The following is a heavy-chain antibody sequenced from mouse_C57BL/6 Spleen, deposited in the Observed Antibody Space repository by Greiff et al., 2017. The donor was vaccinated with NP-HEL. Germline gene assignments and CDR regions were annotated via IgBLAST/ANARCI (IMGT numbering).Heavy chain of an antibody. CDR3: ARSRNTTVVAPFDY. D-gene: IGHD1-1*01. Sequence: VQLQQSGPELVKPGASVKIPCKASGYTFTDYNMDWVKQSHGKSLEWIGDINPNNGGTIYNQKFKGKATLTVDKSSSTAYMALRSLTSEDTAVYYCARSRNTTVVAPFDYWGQGTTLTFSS. CDR2: INPNNGGT. J-gene: IGHJ2*01. V-gene: IGHV1-18*01. CDR1: GYTFTDYN.